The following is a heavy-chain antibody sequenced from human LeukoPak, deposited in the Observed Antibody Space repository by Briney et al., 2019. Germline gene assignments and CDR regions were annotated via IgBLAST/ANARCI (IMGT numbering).Heavy chain of an antibody. CDR1: GYTFTSYA. D-gene: IGHD1-26*01. J-gene: IGHJ4*02. Sequence: ASVKVSCKASGYTFTSYAMHWVRQAPGQRLEWMGWINAGNGNTKYSQKFQGRVTITRDTSASTAYMELSSLRSEDTAVYYCARAIGGSYYRFYFGYWGQGTLVTVSS. V-gene: IGHV1-3*01. CDR2: INAGNGNT. CDR3: ARAIGGSYYRFYFGY.